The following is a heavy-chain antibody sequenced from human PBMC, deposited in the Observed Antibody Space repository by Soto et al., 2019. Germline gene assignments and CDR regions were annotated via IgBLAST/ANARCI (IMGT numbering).Heavy chain of an antibody. D-gene: IGHD3-9*01. CDR2: IYWDDDK. Sequence: QITLKESGPTLGKPTQTLTLTCTFSGFSLSTHRVGVGWIRQPPGKALEWLVLIYWDDDKRYSPSLKSRLTITEYNSNNQFVLIMTNVDPVDTARDYGALSLVNRGGALDYWVLGSLVTV. J-gene: IGHJ4*01. V-gene: IGHV2-5*02. CDR3: ALSLVNRGGALDY. CDR1: GFSLSTHRVG.